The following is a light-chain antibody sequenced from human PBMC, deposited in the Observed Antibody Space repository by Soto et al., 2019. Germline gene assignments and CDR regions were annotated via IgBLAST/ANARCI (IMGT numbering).Light chain of an antibody. J-gene: IGLJ2*01. CDR3: ETWDSSLRAGV. V-gene: IGLV1-51*02. CDR1: SSNIGNDY. Sequence: QSVLTQPPSVSAAPGQRVTISCSGSSSNIGNDYVSWYQQLPGTAPKLLIYENNKRPSGISDRFSGSKSGTSATLGITGLQTGDEADYYCETWDSSLRAGVFGGGTQLTVL. CDR2: ENN.